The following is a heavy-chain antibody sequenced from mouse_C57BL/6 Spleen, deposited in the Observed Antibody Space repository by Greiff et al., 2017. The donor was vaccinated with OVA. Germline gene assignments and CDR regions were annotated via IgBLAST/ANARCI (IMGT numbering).Heavy chain of an antibody. V-gene: IGHV1-54*01. CDR2: INPGSGGT. J-gene: IGHJ4*01. Sequence: QVQLKESGAELVRPGTSVKVSCKASGYAFTNYLIEWVKQRPGQGLEWIGVINPGSGGTKYNEKFKGKATLTADKSSSTAYMQLSSLTSEDSAVYFCARSATTVPYYYAMDYWGQGTSVTVSS. CDR3: ARSATTVPYYYAMDY. CDR1: GYAFTNYL. D-gene: IGHD1-1*01.